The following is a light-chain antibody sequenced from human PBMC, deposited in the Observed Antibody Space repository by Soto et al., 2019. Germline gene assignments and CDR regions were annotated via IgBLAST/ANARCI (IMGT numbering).Light chain of an antibody. CDR3: QQYCSSPPT. Sequence: EIVLTQSPGTLSLSPGERATLSCRASQSVSSSYLAWYQQKPGQAPRLLIYGASSRATGIPDRFSGSGSGTDFTLTISRLEPVDFSVYYCQQYCSSPPTFGGGTKVEIK. CDR2: GAS. V-gene: IGKV3-20*01. CDR1: QSVSSSY. J-gene: IGKJ4*01.